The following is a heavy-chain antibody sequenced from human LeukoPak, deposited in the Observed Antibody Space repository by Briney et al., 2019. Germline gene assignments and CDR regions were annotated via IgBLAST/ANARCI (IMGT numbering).Heavy chain of an antibody. CDR2: IYYSGST. D-gene: IGHD3-9*01. J-gene: IGHJ5*02. V-gene: IGHV4-59*01. CDR3: ARGDYDILTGYYGTNWFDP. CDR1: GFTFSSYA. Sequence: GSLRLSCAASGFTFSSYAMSWIRQPPGKGLEWIGYIYYSGSTNYNPSLKSRVTISVDTSKNQFSLKLSSVTAADTAVYYCARGDYDILTGYYGTNWFDPWGQGTLVTVSS.